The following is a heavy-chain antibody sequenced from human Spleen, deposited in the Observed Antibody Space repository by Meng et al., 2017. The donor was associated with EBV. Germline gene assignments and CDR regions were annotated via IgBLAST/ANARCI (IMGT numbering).Heavy chain of an antibody. CDR2: ISNSGST. D-gene: IGHD3-3*01. V-gene: IGHV4-30-4*01. J-gene: IGHJ4*02. Sequence: QGQLQESGPGLVKPSQTLSRTCDVSGGSISSGNYYWSWIRQPPGKGLEWIGYISNSGSTYYNPSLKSRVTISVDTSENQFSLKLSSVTAADTAVYFCARAEWSAPYYLDYWGQGTLVTVAS. CDR1: GGSISSGNYY. CDR3: ARAEWSAPYYLDY.